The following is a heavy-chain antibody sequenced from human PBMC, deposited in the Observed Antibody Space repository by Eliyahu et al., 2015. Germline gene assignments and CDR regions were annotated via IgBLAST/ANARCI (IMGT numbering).Heavy chain of an antibody. D-gene: IGHD2-15*01. CDR1: GGSISSSSYY. Sequence: QLQLQESGPGLVKPSETLSLTCTVSGGSISSSSYYWGWIRQPPGKGLEWIGSIYYSGSTYYNPSLKSRVTISVDTSKNQFSLKLSSVTAADTAVYYCASPGVVDRPWGMDVWGQGTTVTVSS. CDR2: IYYSGST. V-gene: IGHV4-39*01. CDR3: ASPGVVDRPWGMDV. J-gene: IGHJ6*02.